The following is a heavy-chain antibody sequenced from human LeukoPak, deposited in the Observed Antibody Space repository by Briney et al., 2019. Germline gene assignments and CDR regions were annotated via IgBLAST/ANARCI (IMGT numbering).Heavy chain of an antibody. D-gene: IGHD3-22*01. Sequence: PSETLSLTCTVSGGSISSGSYYWSWIRQPAGKGLEWIGRIYTSGSTNYNPSLKSRVTISVDTSKNQFSLKLSSVTAADTAVYYCARDSPKYYYDSSGYYSPTRKEFDPWGQGTLVTVSS. CDR3: ARDSPKYYYDSSGYYSPTRKEFDP. CDR2: IYTSGST. V-gene: IGHV4-61*02. CDR1: GGSISSGSYY. J-gene: IGHJ5*02.